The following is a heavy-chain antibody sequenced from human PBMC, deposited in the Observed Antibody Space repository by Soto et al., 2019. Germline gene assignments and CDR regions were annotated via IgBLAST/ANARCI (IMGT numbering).Heavy chain of an antibody. V-gene: IGHV3-7*03. Sequence: RRLSCATSGFTFRSYWMTWVRQAPGKGPEWVANIKPDGSEKQYVDSVKGRFTVSRDNAKKSLDLQMNSLRVEDTAVYYCARAEDYDFWSGPPKYFDNWGQGTQATVSS. CDR2: IKPDGSEK. D-gene: IGHD3-3*01. J-gene: IGHJ4*02. CDR1: GFTFRSYW. CDR3: ARAEDYDFWSGPPKYFDN.